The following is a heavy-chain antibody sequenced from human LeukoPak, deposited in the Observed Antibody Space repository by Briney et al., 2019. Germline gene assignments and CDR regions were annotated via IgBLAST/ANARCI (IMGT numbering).Heavy chain of an antibody. V-gene: IGHV4-61*02. J-gene: IGHJ4*02. CDR3: ASGLRYFDLYY. CDR2: IYTSGST. Sequence: KSSETLSLTCTVSGGSISSGSYYWSWIRQPAGKGLEWIGRIYTSGSTNYNPSLKSRVTISVDTSKNQFSLKLSSVTAADTAVYYCASGLRYFDLYYWGQGTLVTVSS. D-gene: IGHD3-9*01. CDR1: GGSISSGSYY.